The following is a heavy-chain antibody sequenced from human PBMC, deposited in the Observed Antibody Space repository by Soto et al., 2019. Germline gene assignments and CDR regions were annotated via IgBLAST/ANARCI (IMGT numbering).Heavy chain of an antibody. V-gene: IGHV3-7*01. CDR1: GFTFSSYW. Sequence: GGSLRLSCAASGFTFSSYWMSWVRQAPGKGLEWVANIKQDGSEKYYVDSVKGRFTISRDNAKNSLYLQMNSLRAEDTAVYYCASTLRRYCSGGSCDPSKYYYYMDVWGKGTTVTVSS. CDR3: ASTLRRYCSGGSCDPSKYYYYMDV. J-gene: IGHJ6*03. CDR2: IKQDGSEK. D-gene: IGHD2-15*01.